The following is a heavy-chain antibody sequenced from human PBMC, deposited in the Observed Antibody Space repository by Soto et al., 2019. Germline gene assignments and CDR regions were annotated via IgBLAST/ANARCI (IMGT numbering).Heavy chain of an antibody. Sequence: GVSVKVSCKAFVGTFSNSAISWVRQAPGQGLEWMGGIMPIFRTPDYAQKFQGRVTITADESTSTAYMELRSLRSDDTAVYYCARASGSSYWFDPWGQGTLVTVSS. D-gene: IGHD1-26*01. V-gene: IGHV1-69*13. CDR1: VGTFSNSA. J-gene: IGHJ5*02. CDR2: IMPIFRTP. CDR3: ARASGSSYWFDP.